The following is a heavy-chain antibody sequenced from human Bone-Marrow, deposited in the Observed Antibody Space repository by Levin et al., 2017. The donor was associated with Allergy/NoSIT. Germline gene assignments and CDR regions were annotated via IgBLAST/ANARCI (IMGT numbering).Heavy chain of an antibody. CDR2: ISGSGGTI. D-gene: IGHD3-10*01. CDR3: AKDRAIYGSGRSDFYGRDV. Sequence: GGSLRLSCAASGFTFSNYAMSWVRQAPGKGLQWVSGISGSGGTIYYADSVKGRFTISRDNSRDTLYLQMDSLRAEDTAVYYCAKDRAIYGSGRSDFYGRDVWGQGTTVTVSS. CDR1: GFTFSNYA. V-gene: IGHV3-23*01. J-gene: IGHJ6*02.